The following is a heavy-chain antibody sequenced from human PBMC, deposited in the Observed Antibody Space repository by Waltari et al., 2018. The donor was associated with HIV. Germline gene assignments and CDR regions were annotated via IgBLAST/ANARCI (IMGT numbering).Heavy chain of an antibody. V-gene: IGHV3-74*03. Sequence: EVQLVESGGGLVEPGGPLRLSCAASGFTFSSYWMHWVRQAPGKGLVWVSGISRDGSSTKYADSVKDRFIISRDNANNTLYLQMNTLRDEDTAVYYCTRVPEVEMATIWYFDLWGRGTLVTVSS. CDR3: TRVPEVEMATIWYFDL. CDR1: GFTFSSYW. CDR2: ISRDGSST. D-gene: IGHD5-12*01. J-gene: IGHJ2*01.